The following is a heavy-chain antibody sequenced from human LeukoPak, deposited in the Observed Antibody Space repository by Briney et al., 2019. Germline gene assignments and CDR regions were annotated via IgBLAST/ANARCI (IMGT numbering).Heavy chain of an antibody. CDR2: LRYDGSNK. D-gene: IGHD1-26*01. CDR1: GFTFSSSG. CDR3: ARHVSGSYYYYYYYMDV. Sequence: GGSLRLSCAASGFTFSSSGMHWVRQPPGKGLEWVTFLRYDGSNKYYADSVKGRFTISRDNAKNSLCLQMNSLRAEDTAVYYCARHVSGSYYYYYYYMDVWGKGTTVTISS. V-gene: IGHV3-30*02. J-gene: IGHJ6*03.